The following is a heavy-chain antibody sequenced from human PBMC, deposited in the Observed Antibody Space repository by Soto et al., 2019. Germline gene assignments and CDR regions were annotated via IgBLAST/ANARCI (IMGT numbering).Heavy chain of an antibody. V-gene: IGHV5-10-1*01. Sequence: GESLKISCKGSGYNFDTYWINWVRQMPGKGLEWMGRIDPGDSKTKYGPSLEGHITISVDKSINTTYLQWRSLKASDTAIYYCARRIAAAGGYYYYAFDVWGQGTAVTVSS. D-gene: IGHD6-13*01. J-gene: IGHJ6*02. CDR3: ARRIAAAGGYYYYAFDV. CDR2: IDPGDSKT. CDR1: GYNFDTYW.